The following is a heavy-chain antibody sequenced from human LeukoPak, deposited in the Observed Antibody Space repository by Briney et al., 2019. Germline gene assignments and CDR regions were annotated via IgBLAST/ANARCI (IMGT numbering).Heavy chain of an antibody. V-gene: IGHV4-34*01. Sequence: PSETLSLTCAVYGGSFSGYYWSWIRQPPGKGLEWIGEINHSGSTNYNPSLKSRVTISVDTSKNQFSLKLSSVTAADTAVYYCARVRYFTSHMDVWGKGTTVTVSS. J-gene: IGHJ6*03. CDR1: GGSFSGYY. CDR3: ARVRYFTSHMDV. D-gene: IGHD3-9*01. CDR2: INHSGST.